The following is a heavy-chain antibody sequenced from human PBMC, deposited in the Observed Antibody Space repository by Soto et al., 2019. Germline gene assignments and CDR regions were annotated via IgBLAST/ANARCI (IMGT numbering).Heavy chain of an antibody. D-gene: IGHD3-3*01. J-gene: IGHJ4*02. Sequence: GGSLRLSCAASGFTFSSYSMNWVRQAPGKGLEWVSSISSSSSYIYYADSVKGRFTISRDNAKNSLYLQMNSLRAEDTAVYYCARDERFLGSYYFDYWGQGTLVTVS. V-gene: IGHV3-21*01. CDR1: GFTFSSYS. CDR2: ISSSSSYI. CDR3: ARDERFLGSYYFDY.